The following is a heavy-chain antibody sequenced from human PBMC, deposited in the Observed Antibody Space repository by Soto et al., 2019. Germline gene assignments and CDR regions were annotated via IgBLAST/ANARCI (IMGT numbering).Heavy chain of an antibody. J-gene: IGHJ4*02. Sequence: QVQLVESGGGVVQPGRSLRISCAASGFTFSSYGMHWVRQAPGKGLEWVAVISYDGSNKYYADSVKGRFTISRDNSKNTLYLQMNSLRAEDTAVYYCAKDRFRIAVAAPFDYWGQGTLVTVSS. V-gene: IGHV3-30*18. D-gene: IGHD6-19*01. CDR1: GFTFSSYG. CDR3: AKDRFRIAVAAPFDY. CDR2: ISYDGSNK.